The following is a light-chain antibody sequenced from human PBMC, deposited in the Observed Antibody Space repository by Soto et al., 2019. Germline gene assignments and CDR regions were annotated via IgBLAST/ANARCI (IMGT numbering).Light chain of an antibody. CDR1: SSDVGSYNL. CDR2: EVS. Sequence: QSVLTQPASVSGSPGQSITISCTGTSSDVGSYNLVSWYQQHPGKAPKLMIYEVSKRPSGVSNRFSGSKSGNTASLTISGLQAEDEADYYCCSYAGSSPFEGYVFGTGTKVTVL. V-gene: IGLV2-23*02. J-gene: IGLJ1*01. CDR3: CSYAGSSPFEGYV.